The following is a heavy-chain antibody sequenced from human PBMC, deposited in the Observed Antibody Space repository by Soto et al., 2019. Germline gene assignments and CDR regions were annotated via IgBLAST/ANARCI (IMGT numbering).Heavy chain of an antibody. CDR2: IDPDGGST. J-gene: IGHJ4*02. V-gene: IGHV1-46*01. Sequence: ASVKVSCKASGYSFTSYFMHWVRQAPGQGPEWVGIIDPDGGSTSYAQKFQGRVTMTTDTSTSTVYVELSSLRSEDTAVYYCASLIGVDTLRDYWGQGTLVTVSS. CDR1: GYSFTSYF. D-gene: IGHD3-3*01. CDR3: ASLIGVDTLRDY.